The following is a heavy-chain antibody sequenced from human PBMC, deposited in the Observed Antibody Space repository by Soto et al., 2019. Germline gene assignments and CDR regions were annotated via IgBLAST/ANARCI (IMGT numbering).Heavy chain of an antibody. CDR1: GFTFTSYA. V-gene: IGHV3-23*01. CDR3: ARVQGTGGSCFSSYYYYYGMDV. J-gene: IGHJ6*02. CDR2: ISGSGGST. D-gene: IGHD2-15*01. Sequence: EVQLLESGGVLVQPGGSLRLSCAASGFTFTSYAMIWVRQAPGKGLEWVSAISGSGGSTYYADSVKGRFTISRDNSKNTVYLQMNSLRAEDTAVYYCARVQGTGGSCFSSYYYYYGMDVWGQGTTVTVSS.